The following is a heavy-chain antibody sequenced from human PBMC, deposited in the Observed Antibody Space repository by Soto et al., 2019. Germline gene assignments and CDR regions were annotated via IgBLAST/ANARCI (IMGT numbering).Heavy chain of an antibody. Sequence: PGGSLRLSCAASGFTFSSYAMSWVRRLPGKGLEWVSAISGSGGSTYYADSVKGRFTISRDNSKNTLYLQMNSLRAEDTAVYYCAINSGSYSGAFDIWGQGTMVTVSS. D-gene: IGHD1-26*01. J-gene: IGHJ3*02. V-gene: IGHV3-23*01. CDR2: ISGSGGST. CDR1: GFTFSSYA. CDR3: AINSGSYSGAFDI.